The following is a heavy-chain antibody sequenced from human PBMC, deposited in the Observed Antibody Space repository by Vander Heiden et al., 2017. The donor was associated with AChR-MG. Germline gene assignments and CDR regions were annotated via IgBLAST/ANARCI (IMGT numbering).Heavy chain of an antibody. D-gene: IGHD3-22*01. CDR3: AHRSAFILSGNSKSGYYYNWFDP. J-gene: IGHJ5*02. CDR1: GFSLSTSGVG. V-gene: IGHV2-5*02. Sequence: QITLKESGPTLVKPTQTLTLTCTFSGFSLSTSGVGVGWIRQPPGKALEWLALIYWDDDKRYSPSLKSRLTITKDTSKNQVVLTMTNMDPVDTATYYCAHRSAFILSGNSKSGYYYNWFDPWGQGTLVTVSS. CDR2: IYWDDDK.